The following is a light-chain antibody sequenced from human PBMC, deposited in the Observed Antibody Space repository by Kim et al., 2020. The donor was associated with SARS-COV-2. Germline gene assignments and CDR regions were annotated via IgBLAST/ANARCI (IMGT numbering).Light chain of an antibody. CDR2: DVS. CDR1: SSDVGGYNY. CDR3: CSYAGSWV. Sequence: SPGQSVPISCTGTSSDVGGYNYVSWYQQHPGKAPKLMIYDVSKRPSGVPDRFSVSKSGNTASLTISGLQAEDEADYYCCSYAGSWVFGGGTQLTVL. J-gene: IGLJ3*02. V-gene: IGLV2-11*01.